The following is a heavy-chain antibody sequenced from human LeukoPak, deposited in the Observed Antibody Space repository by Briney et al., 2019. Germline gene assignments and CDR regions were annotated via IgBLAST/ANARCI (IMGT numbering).Heavy chain of an antibody. CDR2: IKSKTAGGTT. J-gene: IGHJ4*02. Sequence: GGSLRLSCAASGFTFSNDWMSWVSQAPGKGLEWVGRIKSKTAGGTTDYAAPVKGRFTISRDDSKTTLYLQMNSLKTEDTAVYYCATEFFQNGYNYWGQGTLVTVSS. CDR1: GFTFSNDW. CDR3: ATEFFQNGYNY. V-gene: IGHV3-15*01. D-gene: IGHD3-22*01.